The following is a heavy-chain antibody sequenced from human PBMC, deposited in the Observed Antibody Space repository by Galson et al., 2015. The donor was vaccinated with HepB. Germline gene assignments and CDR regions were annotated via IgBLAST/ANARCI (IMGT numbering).Heavy chain of an antibody. J-gene: IGHJ4*02. D-gene: IGHD2-2*01. CDR2: VYYNGNT. CDR1: GFTFSSYW. V-gene: IGHV4-59*08. Sequence: LRLSCAASGFTFSSYWMSWIRQPPGKGLEWVGFVYYNGNTNTNYNPSLKRRVIILLDTSKNQFSLKLTSVTAADTAVYYCARGLENQMLNFDYWGQGILVTVSS. CDR3: ARGLENQMLNFDY.